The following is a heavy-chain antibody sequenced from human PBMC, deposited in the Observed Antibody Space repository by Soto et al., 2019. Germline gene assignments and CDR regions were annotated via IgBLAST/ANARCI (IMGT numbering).Heavy chain of an antibody. Sequence: SETLSLTCSVSGDSISNLDYFWAWIRQPPGQALEYIGYIYKSATTYYNPSFESRVAISVDTSKGQFSLNVTSVTAADTAVYFCARGRYCLTGRCFPNWFDSWGQGALVTVS. D-gene: IGHD7-27*01. V-gene: IGHV4-30-4*01. CDR3: ARGRYCLTGRCFPNWFDS. J-gene: IGHJ5*01. CDR1: GDSISNLDYF. CDR2: IYKSATT.